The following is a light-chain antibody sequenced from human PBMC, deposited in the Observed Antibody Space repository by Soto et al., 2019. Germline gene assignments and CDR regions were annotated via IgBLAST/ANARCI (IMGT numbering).Light chain of an antibody. Sequence: QSVLTQPPSASGTPGQRVTISCSGSSSNIGSNTVNWYQRLPGTAPKLLIFSNSQRPSGVPDRFSGSKSGTSASLAISGLQSEDEADYYCATWDDSLNGWVFGGGTKVTVL. CDR1: SSNIGSNT. CDR2: SNS. V-gene: IGLV1-44*01. CDR3: ATWDDSLNGWV. J-gene: IGLJ3*02.